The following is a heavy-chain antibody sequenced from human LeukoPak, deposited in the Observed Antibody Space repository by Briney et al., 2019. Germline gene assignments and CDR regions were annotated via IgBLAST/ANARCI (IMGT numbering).Heavy chain of an antibody. D-gene: IGHD3-3*01. Sequence: GASVTVSCTASGGTFSSYAISWVRQAPGQGLEWMGRIIPILGIANYAQKFQGRVTITADKSTSTAYMELSSLRSEDTAVYYCATGTYYDFWSGYYFNYWGQGTLVTVSS. CDR3: ATGTYYDFWSGYYFNY. J-gene: IGHJ4*02. CDR1: GGTFSSYA. CDR2: IIPILGIA. V-gene: IGHV1-69*04.